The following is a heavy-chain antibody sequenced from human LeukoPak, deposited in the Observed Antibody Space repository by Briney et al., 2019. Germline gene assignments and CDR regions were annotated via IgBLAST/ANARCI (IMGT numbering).Heavy chain of an antibody. Sequence: ASVKVSCRSSGNTLTGYYIHWVRQAPGQGLEWMGWISPYSGGTNYAQKFQGRVTMTRDTSFTTAYMEVHRLTSDDTAVYYCARGDSSSWHLDYWGQGSLVTVSS. CDR1: GNTLTGYY. J-gene: IGHJ4*02. CDR3: ARGDSSSWHLDY. V-gene: IGHV1-2*02. CDR2: ISPYSGGT. D-gene: IGHD6-13*01.